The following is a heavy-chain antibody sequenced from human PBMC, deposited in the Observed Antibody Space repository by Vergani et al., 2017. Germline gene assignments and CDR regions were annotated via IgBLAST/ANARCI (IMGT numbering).Heavy chain of an antibody. CDR3: ARGEGYSYGFDY. Sequence: VQLVESGGGVVQPGRSLRLSCAASGFTFSSYGMHWVRQAPGKGLEWVAVISYDGSNKYYADSVKGRFTISRDNSKNTLYLQMNSLRAEDTAVYYCARGEGYSYGFDYWGQGTLVTVSS. CDR1: GFTFSSYG. D-gene: IGHD5-18*01. J-gene: IGHJ4*02. CDR2: ISYDGSNK. V-gene: IGHV3-30*03.